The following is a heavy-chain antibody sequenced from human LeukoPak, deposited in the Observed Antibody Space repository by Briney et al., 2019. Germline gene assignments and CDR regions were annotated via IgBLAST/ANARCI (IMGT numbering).Heavy chain of an antibody. CDR2: MYSSGST. CDR3: ARVLAAAGTSNWFDP. D-gene: IGHD6-13*01. V-gene: IGHV4-4*07. CDR1: GGSISTYY. J-gene: IGHJ5*02. Sequence: SETLPLTCTVSGGSISTYYWNWIRQPAGKGLEWIGRMYSSGSTNYNPSLKSRVTISVDTSKNQFSLKLSSVTAADTAVYYCARVLAAAGTSNWFDPWGQGTLVTVSS.